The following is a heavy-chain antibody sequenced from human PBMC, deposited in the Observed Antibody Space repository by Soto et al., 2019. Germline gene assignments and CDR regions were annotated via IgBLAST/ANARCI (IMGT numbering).Heavy chain of an antibody. Sequence: ASVKVSCKASGGTFSSYAISWVRQAPGQGLEWMGGIIPIFGTANYAQKFQGRVTITADESTSTAYMELSSLRSEDTAVYYCAREVKLITIFGVVTPDYYYYGMDVRGQGTTVTVSS. V-gene: IGHV1-69*13. D-gene: IGHD3-3*01. J-gene: IGHJ6*02. CDR1: GGTFSSYA. CDR2: IIPIFGTA. CDR3: AREVKLITIFGVVTPDYYYYGMDV.